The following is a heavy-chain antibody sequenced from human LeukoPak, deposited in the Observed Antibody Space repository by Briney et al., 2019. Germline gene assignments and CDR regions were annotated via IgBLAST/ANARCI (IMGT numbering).Heavy chain of an antibody. J-gene: IGHJ4*02. V-gene: IGHV4-39*07. CDR1: GGSISSSSYF. D-gene: IGHD6-19*01. Sequence: SETLSLTCTVSGGSISSSSYFWGWIRQPPGKGLEWIGSIYYSGSTSYNPSLKSRVTISIDTSKNQFSLKLTSVTAADTATYYCARETSLMGYASGLGFNYWGQGILVTVSS. CDR2: IYYSGST. CDR3: ARETSLMGYASGLGFNY.